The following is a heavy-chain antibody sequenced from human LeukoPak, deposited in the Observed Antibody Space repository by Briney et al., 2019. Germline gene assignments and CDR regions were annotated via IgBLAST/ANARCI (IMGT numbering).Heavy chain of an antibody. Sequence: GGALRLSCAASGFTFNTYGMNWVRQAPGKGLEWVAFIRYDGSNEYYADSVQGRFTISRDSSRNTLYLQMNSLRAEDTAVYYCAKESQLSYGGTFYIDYWGQGTLVIVSS. J-gene: IGHJ4*02. CDR2: IRYDGSNE. V-gene: IGHV3-30*02. CDR1: GFTFNTYG. D-gene: IGHD1-26*01. CDR3: AKESQLSYGGTFYIDY.